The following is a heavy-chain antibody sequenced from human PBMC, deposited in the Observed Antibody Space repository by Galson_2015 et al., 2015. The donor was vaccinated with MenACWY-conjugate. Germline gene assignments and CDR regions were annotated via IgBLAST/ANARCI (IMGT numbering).Heavy chain of an antibody. V-gene: IGHV3-74*01. Sequence: SLRLSCAASGFTFSSYWMHWVRQAPGKGLVWVSRVNSDGSGTGYADSVKGRFTISRDNAKNMLFLQMNSLKVEDTVVYYCARSYVPGSDRKNYYMDVWGRGTTVTVSS. CDR3: ARSYVPGSDRKNYYMDV. J-gene: IGHJ6*03. D-gene: IGHD3-16*01. CDR1: GFTFSSYW. CDR2: VNSDGSGT.